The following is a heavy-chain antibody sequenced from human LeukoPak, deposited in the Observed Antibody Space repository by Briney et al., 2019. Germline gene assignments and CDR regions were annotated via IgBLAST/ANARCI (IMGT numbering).Heavy chain of an antibody. CDR2: IYYSGST. CDR1: GGSISSDGYY. V-gene: IGHV4-31*03. Sequence: SETLSLTCTVSGGSISSDGYYWSWIRQHPGKGLEWIGYIYYSGSTYYNPSLKSRVTISVDTSKNQFSLKLSSVTAADTAVYYCARVGIAAALGIDYWGQGTLVTVSS. J-gene: IGHJ4*02. D-gene: IGHD6-13*01. CDR3: ARVGIAAALGIDY.